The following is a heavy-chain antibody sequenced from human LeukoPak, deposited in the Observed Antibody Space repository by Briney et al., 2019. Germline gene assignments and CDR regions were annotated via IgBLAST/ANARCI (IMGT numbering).Heavy chain of an antibody. CDR1: GFTFSSYA. D-gene: IGHD1-26*01. J-gene: IGHJ3*02. V-gene: IGHV3-23*01. CDR3: AKVRRGGSYYEGDDAFDI. Sequence: GGSLRLSCAASGFTFSSYAMSWVRQAPGKGLEWVSAISGSGGSTYYADSVKGRFTISRDNSKNTLYLQMNSLRAEDTAVYYCAKVRRGGSYYEGDDAFDIWGQGTMVTVSS. CDR2: ISGSGGST.